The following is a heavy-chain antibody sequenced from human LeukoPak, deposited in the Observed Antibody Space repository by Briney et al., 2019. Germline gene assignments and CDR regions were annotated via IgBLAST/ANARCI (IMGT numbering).Heavy chain of an antibody. CDR2: IYYSGST. J-gene: IGHJ4*02. Sequence: PSETLSLTCTVSGGSVSSGSYYWSWIRQPPGKGLEWIGYIYYSGSTNYNPSLKSRVTISVDTSKNQFSLKLSSVTAADTAVYYCARQYSGSYHLGRKHTPRATALDYWGQGTLVTVSS. CDR3: ARQYSGSYHLGRKHTPRATALDY. V-gene: IGHV4-61*01. CDR1: GGSVSSGSYY. D-gene: IGHD1-26*01.